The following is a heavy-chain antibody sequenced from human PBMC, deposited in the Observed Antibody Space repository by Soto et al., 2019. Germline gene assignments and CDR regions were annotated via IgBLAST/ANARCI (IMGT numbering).Heavy chain of an antibody. CDR2: IYYSGST. Sequence: LRLSCAASGFTVRNYVMSWIRQPPGKGLEWIGYIYYSGSTYYNPSLKSRVTISVDTSKNQFSLKLSSVTAADTAVYYCARERNSGYVDYWGQGTLVTVS. CDR1: GFTVRNYV. CDR3: ARERNSGYVDY. D-gene: IGHD1-26*01. V-gene: IGHV4-30-4*08. J-gene: IGHJ4*02.